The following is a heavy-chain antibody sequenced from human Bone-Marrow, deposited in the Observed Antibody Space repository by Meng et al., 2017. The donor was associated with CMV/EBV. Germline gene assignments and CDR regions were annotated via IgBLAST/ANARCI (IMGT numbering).Heavy chain of an antibody. CDR2: INPSGGST. CDR1: GYTFTSYY. CDR3: ARDYGDYSPYYYYYGTDV. D-gene: IGHD4-17*01. J-gene: IGHJ6*02. V-gene: IGHV1-46*01. Sequence: ASVKVSCKASGYTFTSYYMHWVRQAPGQGLEWMGIINPSGGSTSYAQKFQGRVTMTRDTSTSTVYMELSSLRSEDTAVYYCARDYGDYSPYYYYYGTDVWGQGTTVTVSS.